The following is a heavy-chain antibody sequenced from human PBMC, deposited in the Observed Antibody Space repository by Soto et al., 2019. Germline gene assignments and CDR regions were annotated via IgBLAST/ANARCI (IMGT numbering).Heavy chain of an antibody. J-gene: IGHJ6*02. CDR1: GFVFSDYG. CDR2: ISYDGSNK. Sequence: GGSLRLSCAASGFVFSDYGMHWVRQAPGKGLEWVAVISYDGSNKYYADSVKGRFTISRDNSKNTLYLQMNSLRAEDTAVYYCAKPPLNGMDVWGQGTTVTVS. CDR3: AKPPLNGMDV. V-gene: IGHV3-30*18.